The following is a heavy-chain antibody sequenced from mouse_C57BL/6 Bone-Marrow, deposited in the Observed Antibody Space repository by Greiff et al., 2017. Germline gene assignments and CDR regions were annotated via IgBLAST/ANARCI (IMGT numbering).Heavy chain of an antibody. CDR1: GYTFTSYW. D-gene: IGHD1-1*01. Sequence: VQLQQSGAELVKPGASVKMSCKASGYTFTSYWITWVKQRPGQGLEWIGDIYPGSGSTNYNEKFKSKATLTVDTSSSTAYMQLSSLTSEDAAVYYCARRYCCSFFAYGGQGTRVTVTA. V-gene: IGHV1-55*01. J-gene: IGHJ3*01. CDR2: IYPGSGST. CDR3: ARRYCCSFFAY.